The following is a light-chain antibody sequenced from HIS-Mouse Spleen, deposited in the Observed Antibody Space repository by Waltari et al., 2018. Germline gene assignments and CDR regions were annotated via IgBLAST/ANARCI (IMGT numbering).Light chain of an antibody. Sequence: SYELTQQPSVAVAPGQTAGSTCSGDAFPTKNDAWYQQKSGQAPVLVIYEDSKRPSGIPERFSGSSSGTMATLTISGAQVEDEADYYCYSTDSSGNHRVFGGGTKLTVL. CDR2: EDS. CDR1: AFPTKN. J-gene: IGLJ2*01. CDR3: YSTDSSGNHRV. V-gene: IGLV3-10*01.